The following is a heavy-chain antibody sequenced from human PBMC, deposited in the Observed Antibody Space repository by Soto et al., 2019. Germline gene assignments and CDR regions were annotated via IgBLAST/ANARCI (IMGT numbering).Heavy chain of an antibody. J-gene: IGHJ5*02. V-gene: IGHV1-69*13. D-gene: IGHD3-10*01. CDR2: IIPIFGTA. CDR1: AGSSSSHA. CDR3: ANLGYYGPGSYYS. Sequence: SVKVYFKASAGSSSSHATSLVRKAPGKGLEWMGGIIPIFGTANYAQKFQGRVTITADESTSTAYMELSSLRSEDAAVYYCANLGYYGPGSYYSWGQGTMVTVSS.